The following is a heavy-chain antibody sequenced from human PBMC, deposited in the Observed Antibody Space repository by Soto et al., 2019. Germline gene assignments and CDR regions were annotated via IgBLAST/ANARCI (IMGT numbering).Heavy chain of an antibody. CDR3: TTRGDFGVVINFQTVEV. CDR2: IKSKTDGATT. Sequence: VQLVESGGGLVKPGGSLRLSCAASGFTFSNAWMNWVRQAPGKGLVWVGRIKSKTDGATTDYAAPVKGRFTISRDDSKDTLYLQMNSLKTEDPAVYYCTTRGDFGVVINFQTVEVWGQGTTVTVSS. J-gene: IGHJ6*02. V-gene: IGHV3-15*07. D-gene: IGHD3-3*01. CDR1: GFTFSNAW.